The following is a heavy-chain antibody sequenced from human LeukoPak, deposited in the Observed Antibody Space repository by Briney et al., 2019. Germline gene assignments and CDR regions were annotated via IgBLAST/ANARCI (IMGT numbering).Heavy chain of an antibody. CDR2: IYCSGST. CDR3: ARALDGDFDY. D-gene: IGHD6-6*01. J-gene: IGHJ4*02. V-gene: IGHV4-39*07. CDR1: GGSISSSSYY. Sequence: SETLSLTCTVSGGSISSSSYYWGWIRQPPGKGLEWIGSIYCSGSTYYNPSLKSRVTISVDTSKNQFSLKLSSVTAADTAVYYCARALDGDFDYWGQGTLVTVSS.